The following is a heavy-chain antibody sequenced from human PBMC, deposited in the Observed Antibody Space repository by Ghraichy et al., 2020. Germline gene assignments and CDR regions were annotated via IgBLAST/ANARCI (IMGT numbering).Heavy chain of an antibody. D-gene: IGHD6-19*01. CDR3: ASASSGWTLFECFHH. J-gene: IGHJ1*01. CDR2: TYYRSTWYS. V-gene: IGHV6-1*01. CDR1: GDSVSSTSAA. Sequence: SQTLSLTCAISGDSVSSTSAAWNWISQSPSRGLEWLGRTYYRSTWYSDYAVSVKSGITINPDTSKNQFSLQLNSVTPEDTAVYYCASASSGWTLFECFHHWGQGTLVTVSS.